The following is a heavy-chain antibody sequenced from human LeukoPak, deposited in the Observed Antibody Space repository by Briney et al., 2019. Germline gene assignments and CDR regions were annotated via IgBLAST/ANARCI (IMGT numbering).Heavy chain of an antibody. Sequence: PSETLSLTCAVSGGSISSSNWWSWVRQPPGKGLEWIGSIYYSGSTYYNPSLKSRVTISVDTSKNQFSLKLSSVTAADTAVYYCARGAYYDFWSGYYNHYYGMDVWGQGTTVTVSS. J-gene: IGHJ6*02. D-gene: IGHD3-3*01. CDR2: IYYSGST. CDR1: GGSISSSNW. V-gene: IGHV4-39*01. CDR3: ARGAYYDFWSGYYNHYYGMDV.